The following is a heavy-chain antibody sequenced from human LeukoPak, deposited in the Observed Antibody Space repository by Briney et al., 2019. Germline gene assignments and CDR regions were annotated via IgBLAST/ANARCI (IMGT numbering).Heavy chain of an antibody. Sequence: ASVKVSCKASGYTFTGYYMHWVRQAPGQGLEWMGIINPSGGSTSYAQKFQGRVTITRDTSASTAYMELSSLRSEDTAVYYCASQPYSSSSLDYWGQGTLVTVSS. J-gene: IGHJ4*02. CDR2: INPSGGST. V-gene: IGHV1-46*01. CDR1: GYTFTGYY. D-gene: IGHD6-6*01. CDR3: ASQPYSSSSLDY.